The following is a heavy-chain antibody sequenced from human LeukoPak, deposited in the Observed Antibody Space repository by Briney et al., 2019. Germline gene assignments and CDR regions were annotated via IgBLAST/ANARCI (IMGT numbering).Heavy chain of an antibody. Sequence: GGSLRLSCAASGFTFSDYYMSWIRQAPGKGLEWVSYISSSGSTIYYADSVKGRFTISRDNAKNSLYLQTNSLRAEDTAVYYCARRGLFGVVIMGFDYWGQGTLVTVSS. J-gene: IGHJ4*02. CDR3: ARRGLFGVVIMGFDY. V-gene: IGHV3-11*01. D-gene: IGHD3-3*01. CDR2: ISSSGSTI. CDR1: GFTFSDYY.